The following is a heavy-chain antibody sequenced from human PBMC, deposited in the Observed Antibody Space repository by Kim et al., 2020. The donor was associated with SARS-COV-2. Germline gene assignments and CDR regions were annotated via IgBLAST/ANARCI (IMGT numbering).Heavy chain of an antibody. CDR1: GITFSDYY. CDR3: ARESHYAMVV. CDR2: IKSDGSST. J-gene: IGHJ6*02. V-gene: IGHV3-74*01. Sequence: GGSLRLSCAASGITFSDYYMGWVRQAPGKGLVWVSVIKSDGSSTNYADSVKGRFTISRDNAKNTLYLQMNSLRAEDTAVYYCARESHYAMVVWGQGTTVTVSS.